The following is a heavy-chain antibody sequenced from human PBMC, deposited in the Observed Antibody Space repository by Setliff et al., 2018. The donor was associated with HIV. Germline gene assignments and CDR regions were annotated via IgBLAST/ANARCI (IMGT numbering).Heavy chain of an antibody. V-gene: IGHV4-39*01. CDR3: ARQTDPRGSCWIYYYYYMDL. J-gene: IGHJ6*03. CDR2: IYSSGSP. CDR1: GASISNSNSY. Sequence: SETLSLTCTVYGASISNSNSYWGWIRQPPGKRLEWLGSIYSSGSPSYNPSLSSRLTISVDTSKNHVSLRLSSVTAADTVVYYCARQTDPRGSCWIYYYYYMDLWGGGTTVTVSS. D-gene: IGHD5-12*01.